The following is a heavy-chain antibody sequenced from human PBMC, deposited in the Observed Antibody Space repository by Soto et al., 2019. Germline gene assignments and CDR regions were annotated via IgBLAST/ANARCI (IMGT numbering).Heavy chain of an antibody. Sequence: SVKVSCRESGGTIGSYAINWVRQAPGQGLAWMGGIIPIFGTANYAQKLQGRVMITADESTSTAYRELSSLIADYAALYYCARDKATSNFWSCDYLYYYYVMDVWVQGTTVTVSS. V-gene: IGHV1-69*13. D-gene: IGHD3-3*01. CDR1: GGTIGSYA. CDR3: ARDKATSNFWSCDYLYYYYVMDV. J-gene: IGHJ6*02. CDR2: IIPIFGTA.